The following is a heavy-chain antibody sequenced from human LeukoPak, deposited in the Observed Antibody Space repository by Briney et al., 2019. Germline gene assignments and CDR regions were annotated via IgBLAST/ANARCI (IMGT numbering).Heavy chain of an antibody. J-gene: IGHJ4*02. Sequence: PGGSLRLSCAASGFIFDDYAIHWVRQAPGKGLEWVSGISWNSGSIGYADSVKGRFTISRDNAKNSLYLQINSLRTEDTALYYCARDTDGGYSYGFDYWGQGTLVTVSS. D-gene: IGHD5-18*01. CDR3: ARDTDGGYSYGFDY. CDR1: GFIFDDYA. CDR2: ISWNSGSI. V-gene: IGHV3-9*01.